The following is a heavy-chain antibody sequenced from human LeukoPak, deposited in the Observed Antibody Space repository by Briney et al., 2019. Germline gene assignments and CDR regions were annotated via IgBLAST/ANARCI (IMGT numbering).Heavy chain of an antibody. CDR1: GFTFSSYA. CDR2: ISGSGGST. Sequence: GGSLRLSCAASGFTFSSYAMSWVRQAPGKGLEWVSAISGSGGSTYYADSVKGRFTISRDNSKNTLYLQMNSLRAEDTAVYYCASYSSGWRGYYYYGMDLWGQGTTVTVSS. J-gene: IGHJ6*02. CDR3: ASYSSGWRGYYYYGMDL. V-gene: IGHV3-23*01. D-gene: IGHD6-19*01.